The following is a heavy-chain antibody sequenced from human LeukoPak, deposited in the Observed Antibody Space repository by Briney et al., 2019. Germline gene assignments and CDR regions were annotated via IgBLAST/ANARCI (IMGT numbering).Heavy chain of an antibody. J-gene: IGHJ6*03. CDR3: ARDQYGGTYFDVLTGYSNPYYYYMDV. V-gene: IGHV1-2*02. CDR1: GYTFTSYY. Sequence: GASVKLSCKASGYTFTSYYVHWVRQAPGQGLEWMGWINPNSGGTNYAQKFQDRVTMTRDTSISTAYMELSSLTSDDTVVYYCARDQYGGTYFDVLTGYSNPYYYYMDVWGKGTTVTVSS. D-gene: IGHD3-9*01. CDR2: INPNSGGT.